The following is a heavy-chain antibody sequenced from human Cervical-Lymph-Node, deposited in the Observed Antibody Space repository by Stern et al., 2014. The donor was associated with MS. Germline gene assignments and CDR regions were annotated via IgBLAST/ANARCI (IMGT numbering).Heavy chain of an antibody. CDR2: IHFTVTT. V-gene: IGHV4-30-4*01. Sequence: QLQLQESGPGLVKPSQTLSLTCAVSGGSISSGEYYWSWIRPAPGKGLVWIGYIHFTVTTYSNPSLKSRVTISVDTSRNQFYLKLRFVTAADTAVYYCSRDADAYSLVFGYWGRGTLVTVSS. D-gene: IGHD5-24*01. J-gene: IGHJ4*02. CDR3: SRDADAYSLVFGY. CDR1: GGSISSGEYY.